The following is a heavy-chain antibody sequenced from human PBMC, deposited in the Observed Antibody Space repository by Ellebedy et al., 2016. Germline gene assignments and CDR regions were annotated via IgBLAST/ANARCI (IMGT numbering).Heavy chain of an antibody. CDR3: ARHFTLTTVTSNHYYGMDV. J-gene: IGHJ6*02. CDR2: IYYSGST. V-gene: IGHV4-61*01. CDR1: GGSVSSGSYY. Sequence: SETLSLXXTVSGGSVSSGSYYWSWIRQPPGKGLEWIGYIYYSGSTNYNPSLKSRVTISVDTSKNQFSLELSSVTAADTAVYYCARHFTLTTVTSNHYYGMDVWGQGTTVTVSS. D-gene: IGHD4-17*01.